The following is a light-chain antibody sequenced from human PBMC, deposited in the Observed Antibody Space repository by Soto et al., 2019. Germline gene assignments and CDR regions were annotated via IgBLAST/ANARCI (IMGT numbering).Light chain of an antibody. V-gene: IGKV3-20*01. CDR1: QSVSSSY. CDR2: AAS. J-gene: IGKJ1*01. Sequence: EIVLTQSPGTLSLSPGERATLSCRASQSVSSSYFAWYQQKPGQAPRLLIYAASSRATGIPDRFSGSGSATDFTLTTSRLEPDDFAVYYCKQDGSSPRTFGQGTKVDIK. CDR3: KQDGSSPRT.